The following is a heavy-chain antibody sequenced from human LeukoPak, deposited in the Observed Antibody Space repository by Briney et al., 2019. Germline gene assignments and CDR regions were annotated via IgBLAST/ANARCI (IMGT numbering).Heavy chain of an antibody. CDR3: VRAVHHLFYSDSSGYYGDAFDV. V-gene: IGHV3-53*01. D-gene: IGHD3-22*01. CDR1: AFTVRPNY. CDR2: IYSGGTT. J-gene: IGHJ3*01. Sequence: SGGSLRLSCASSAFTVRPNYMSWFRQPPGKGLKWLSVIYSGGTTHYADSVKGRFTISRDNSRDTLHLQMNSLRVDDTAVYYCVRAVHHLFYSDSSGYYGDAFDVWGQGTVVTVSS.